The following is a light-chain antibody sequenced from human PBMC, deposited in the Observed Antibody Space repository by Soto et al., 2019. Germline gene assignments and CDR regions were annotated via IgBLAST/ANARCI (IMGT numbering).Light chain of an antibody. CDR3: SSVAGGHFV. Sequence: QSALTQPPFASGSPGQSVTISCTGTSSDFGYYNYVSWYQQHPGRAPKLMIYEVSERPSGVPARFSASKSGNTAYLTVSGLQAEDEADYYCSSVAGGHFVFGTGTKVTVL. V-gene: IGLV2-8*01. CDR2: EVS. CDR1: SSDFGYYNY. J-gene: IGLJ1*01.